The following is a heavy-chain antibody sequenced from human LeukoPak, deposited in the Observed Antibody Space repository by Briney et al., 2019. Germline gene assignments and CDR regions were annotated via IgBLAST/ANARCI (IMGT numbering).Heavy chain of an antibody. V-gene: IGHV3-48*01. D-gene: IGHD1-26*01. CDR3: ARDESGSYSYYYGMDV. CDR1: GFTFSSYS. CDR2: ITSSSSTI. J-gene: IGHJ6*02. Sequence: GGSLRLSCAASGFTFSSYSMNWVRQAPGKGLEWVSYITSSSSTIYYADSVKGRFTISRDNAKDSLYLQMNSLRAEDTAVYYCARDESGSYSYYYGMDVWGQGTTVTVSS.